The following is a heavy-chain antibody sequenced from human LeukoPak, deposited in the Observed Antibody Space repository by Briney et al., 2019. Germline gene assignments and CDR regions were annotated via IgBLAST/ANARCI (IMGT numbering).Heavy chain of an antibody. CDR2: IRSKANSYAT. D-gene: IGHD6-19*01. V-gene: IGHV3-73*01. Sequence: GGSLRLSCAASGFTFSSYGMHWVRQASGKGLEWVGRIRSKANSYATAYAASVKGRFTISRDDSKNTAYLQMNSLKTEDTAVYYCTSLAVAGAEAYYYYMDVWGKGTTVTVSS. J-gene: IGHJ6*03. CDR3: TSLAVAGAEAYYYYMDV. CDR1: GFTFSSYG.